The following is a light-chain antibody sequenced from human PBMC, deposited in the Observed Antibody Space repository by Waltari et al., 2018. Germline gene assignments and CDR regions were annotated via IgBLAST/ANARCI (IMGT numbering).Light chain of an antibody. CDR3: QAGDSGVAGV. CDR2: EDV. J-gene: IGLJ1*01. V-gene: IGLV3-1*01. Sequence: SYDLIQSPSVSVSPGQTATITCSGDELEKQYVCWYQQKPGQSPVLVIYEDVRRPSEIPQRFSGSNSGNTATLTISGTQPMDEADYYCQAGDSGVAGVFGTGTKVTVL. CDR1: ELEKQY.